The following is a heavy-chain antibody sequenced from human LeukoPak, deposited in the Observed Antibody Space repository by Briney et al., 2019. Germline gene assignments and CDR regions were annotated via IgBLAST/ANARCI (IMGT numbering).Heavy chain of an antibody. V-gene: IGHV1-69*06. CDR3: ARSRVSGYSNSARAFDI. Sequence: SVKVSCKASGGTFSSYAISWVRQAPGQGLEWMGGIIPIFGTANYAQKFQGRVTITADKSTSTAYMELSSLRSEDTAVYYCARSRVSGYSNSARAFDIWGQGTMVTVSS. CDR2: IIPIFGTA. CDR1: GGTFSSYA. J-gene: IGHJ3*02. D-gene: IGHD4-11*01.